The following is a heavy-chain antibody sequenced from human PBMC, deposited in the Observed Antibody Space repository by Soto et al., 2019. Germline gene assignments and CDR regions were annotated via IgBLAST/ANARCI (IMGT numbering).Heavy chain of an antibody. CDR3: AKESGQGSGWPIDY. V-gene: IGHV3-23*01. CDR1: GFTFRSYA. CDR2: ISGSGGST. D-gene: IGHD6-19*01. Sequence: EVQLLESGGGLVQPGGYLSLSCAASGFTFRSYAMSWVRQAPGKGLEWVSAISGSGGSTYYADSVKGRFTISRDSSKNTLYLQMNSLRAEDTAVYYCAKESGQGSGWPIDYWGQRTLVTVSS. J-gene: IGHJ4*02.